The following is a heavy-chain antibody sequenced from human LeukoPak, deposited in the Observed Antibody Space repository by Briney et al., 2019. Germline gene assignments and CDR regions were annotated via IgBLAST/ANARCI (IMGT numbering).Heavy chain of an antibody. J-gene: IGHJ5*02. CDR3: AKTWYGSGSYYPMFDP. V-gene: IGHV3-23*01. D-gene: IGHD3-10*01. CDR1: GFTFVTYA. CDR2: ISASGDIT. Sequence: GGSLRLSCAASGFTFVTYAMSWVRQAPGKGLEWVSVISASGDITSYADSVKGRLTISRDNSKNTLYLQMNSLRAEDTAVYYCAKTWYGSGSYYPMFDPWGQGTLVTVSS.